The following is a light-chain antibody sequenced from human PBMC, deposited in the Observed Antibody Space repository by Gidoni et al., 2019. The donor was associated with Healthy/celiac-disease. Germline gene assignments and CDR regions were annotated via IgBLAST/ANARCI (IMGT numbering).Light chain of an antibody. V-gene: IGLV3-1*01. Sequence: SYELTHPPSVSVPPGQTASITCSGDRLGDKYPFWYQQKPGQSPVLVIYQDSKLPSGIPERFSGSNSGNTATLTISGTQAMDEADYYCQAWDSSTYVVFGGGTKLTVL. CDR1: RLGDKY. CDR3: QAWDSSTYVV. CDR2: QDS. J-gene: IGLJ2*01.